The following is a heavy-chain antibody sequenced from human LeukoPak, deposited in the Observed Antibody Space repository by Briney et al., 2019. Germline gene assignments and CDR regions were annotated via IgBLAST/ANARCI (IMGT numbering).Heavy chain of an antibody. CDR2: ISYDGSNK. Sequence: PGRSLRLSCAASGFTFSSYGMHWVRQAPGKGLEWMAVISYDGSNKYYADSVKGRFTISRDNSKNTLYLQMNSLRAEDTAVYYCAKDWGSTRNYGMDVWGKGTTVTVSS. V-gene: IGHV3-30*18. D-gene: IGHD2-2*01. CDR1: GFTFSSYG. CDR3: AKDWGSTRNYGMDV. J-gene: IGHJ6*04.